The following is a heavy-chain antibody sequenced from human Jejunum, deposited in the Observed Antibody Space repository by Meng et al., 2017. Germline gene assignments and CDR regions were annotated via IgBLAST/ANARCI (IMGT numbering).Heavy chain of an antibody. CDR2: IYWDNDK. J-gene: IGHJ4*02. CDR3: AHRQNSCFDY. Sequence: QIPLKESGPTLVKSTQTLTLTCTFSGFSLSTPQVGVGWIRQPPGRALECLGIIYWDNDKRYNPSLKNRLTITKDTSKSQVVLTMTNMDPGDTATYYCAHRQNSCFDYWGQGALVTVSS. V-gene: IGHV2-5*02. CDR1: GFSLSTPQVG. D-gene: IGHD2-2*01.